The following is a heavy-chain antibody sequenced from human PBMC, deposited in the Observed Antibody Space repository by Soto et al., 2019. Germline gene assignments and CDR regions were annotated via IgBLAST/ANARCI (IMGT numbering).Heavy chain of an antibody. CDR3: ATSYDSGFDP. V-gene: IGHV1-18*04. CDR1: GYPFSKYG. J-gene: IGHJ5*02. Sequence: QLQLVQSGAEGERPGASVRVSCKAYGYPFSKYGISWIRQAPGQGLEWMGWIKPDNGDTNYAQKFQGRVTMTTDTPSNTAYMELRSLRSADTAVYYCATSYDSGFDPWGQGTLVSVSS. D-gene: IGHD5-12*01. CDR2: IKPDNGDT.